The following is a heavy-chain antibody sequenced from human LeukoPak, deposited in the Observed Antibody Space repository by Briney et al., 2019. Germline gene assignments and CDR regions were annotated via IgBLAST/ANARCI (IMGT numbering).Heavy chain of an antibody. CDR1: GGSISSYY. J-gene: IGHJ4*02. D-gene: IGHD5-24*01. CDR2: IYYSGST. Sequence: KPSENLSLNCTVSGGSISSYYWSWIRQPPGKGLEWIGYIYYSGSTNYNPSLKSRVTISVDTSKNQFSLKLSSVTAADTAVYYCATSPGGRACYNVDYWGQGTLVTVSS. V-gene: IGHV4-59*01. CDR3: ATSPGGRACYNVDY.